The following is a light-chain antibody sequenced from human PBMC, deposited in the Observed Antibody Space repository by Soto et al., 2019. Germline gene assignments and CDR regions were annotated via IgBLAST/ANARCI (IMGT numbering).Light chain of an antibody. Sequence: DIQMTQSPSSLSASVGDRVTITCRASQSITSYLNWYQHKPGKAPQLLIYAASSLQSGVPSRFSGSGSGTDFTLNIISLQHDDFATYFCPQSYTPPWTFGQGTKVEVK. CDR2: AAS. CDR3: PQSYTPPWT. CDR1: QSITSY. J-gene: IGKJ1*01. V-gene: IGKV1-39*01.